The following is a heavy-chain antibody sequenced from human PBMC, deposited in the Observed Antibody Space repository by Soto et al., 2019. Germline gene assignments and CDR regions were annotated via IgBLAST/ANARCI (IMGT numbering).Heavy chain of an antibody. CDR3: ARTVGDYYYYGMDV. Sequence: ASVKVSCKASGYTFTGYYMHWVRQAPGRGLEWMGWINPNSGGTNYAQKFQGWVTMTRDTSISTACMELSRLRSDDTAVYYCARTVGDYYYYGMDVWGQGTTVTVSS. CDR1: GYTFTGYY. V-gene: IGHV1-2*04. J-gene: IGHJ6*02. CDR2: INPNSGGT. D-gene: IGHD3-16*01.